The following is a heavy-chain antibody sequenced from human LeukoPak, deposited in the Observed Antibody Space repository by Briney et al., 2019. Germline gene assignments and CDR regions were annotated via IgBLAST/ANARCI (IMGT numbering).Heavy chain of an antibody. J-gene: IGHJ4*02. CDR3: ARLTKEGHWVAHYFDS. CDR2: IFYTGST. CDR1: GGSVSGHY. V-gene: IGHV4-59*08. Sequence: SETLSLTCTVSGGSVSGHYWSWIRQPPGKGLEWIAYIFYTGSTNYNPSLRSRVTISADTSNSQFSLKLTSVTAADTAIYYCARLTKEGHWVAHYFDSWGQGTPVTVFS. D-gene: IGHD3-3*01.